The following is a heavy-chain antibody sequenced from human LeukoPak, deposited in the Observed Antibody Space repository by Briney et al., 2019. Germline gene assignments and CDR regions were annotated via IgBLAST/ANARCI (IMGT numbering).Heavy chain of an antibody. D-gene: IGHD6-19*01. V-gene: IGHV3-66*01. CDR3: AKSAATSAVGYYFDY. CDR1: GFTVSSNY. J-gene: IGHJ4*02. Sequence: GGSLRLSCAASGFTVSSNYMSWVRQAPGKGLEWVSIIYSGGSTYYADSVKGRFTISRDNSKNTLYLQMNSLRAEDTAVYYCAKSAATSAVGYYFDYWGQGTLVTVSS. CDR2: IYSGGST.